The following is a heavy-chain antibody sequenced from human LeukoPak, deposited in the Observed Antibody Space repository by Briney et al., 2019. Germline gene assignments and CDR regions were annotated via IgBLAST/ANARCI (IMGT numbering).Heavy chain of an antibody. CDR2: ISGGGGST. D-gene: IGHD3-9*01. CDR3: AKFYDISTGYFDC. Sequence: GGSLRLSCAASGFTFSSYAMSWVRQSPGKGLEWVSAISGGGGSTYYADSVKGRFTISRDNSKNTLYLLMNSLRAEDTAVYYCAKFYDISTGYFDCWGQGTLVTVSS. CDR1: GFTFSSYA. J-gene: IGHJ4*02. V-gene: IGHV3-23*01.